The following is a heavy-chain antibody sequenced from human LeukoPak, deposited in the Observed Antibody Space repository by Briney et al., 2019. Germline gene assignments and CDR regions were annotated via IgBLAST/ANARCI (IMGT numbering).Heavy chain of an antibody. Sequence: GGSLRLSCAASGFTFSSYGMHWVRQATGKGLECVAVISYDGRNKYYADSVKGRFTISRDNAKNSLYLQMNSLRAEDTAVYYCAELGINMIGGVWGKGTTVTISS. CDR1: GFTFSSYG. J-gene: IGHJ6*04. CDR3: AELGINMIGGV. CDR2: ISYDGRNK. D-gene: IGHD3-10*02. V-gene: IGHV3-30*12.